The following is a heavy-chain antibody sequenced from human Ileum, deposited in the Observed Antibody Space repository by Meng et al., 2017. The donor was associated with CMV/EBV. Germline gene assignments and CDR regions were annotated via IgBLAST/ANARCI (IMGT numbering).Heavy chain of an antibody. Sequence: QFQLVQSGAEVKKPGASVKVSCKASGYTFTSYAMHWVRQAPGQRLEWMGWINAVNGNTKYSQKFQGRVTITRDTSASTAYMELSSLRSEDTAVYYCARIGYGAHFDYWGQGTLVTVSS. CDR3: ARIGYGAHFDY. D-gene: IGHD4-17*01. CDR2: INAVNGNT. CDR1: GYTFTSYA. V-gene: IGHV1-3*01. J-gene: IGHJ4*02.